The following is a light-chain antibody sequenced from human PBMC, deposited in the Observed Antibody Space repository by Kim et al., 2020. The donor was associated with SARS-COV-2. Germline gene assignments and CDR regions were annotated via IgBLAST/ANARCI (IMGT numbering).Light chain of an antibody. CDR2: YDS. V-gene: IGLV3-21*04. CDR1: NIGSKS. J-gene: IGLJ3*02. Sequence: APEKAAWITCGGTNIGSKSVHWYQQKPGQAPVLVIYYDSDRPSGIPERFSGSNSGNTATLTISRVEAGDEADYYCQVWDSSSDHPVFGGGTQLTVL. CDR3: QVWDSSSDHPV.